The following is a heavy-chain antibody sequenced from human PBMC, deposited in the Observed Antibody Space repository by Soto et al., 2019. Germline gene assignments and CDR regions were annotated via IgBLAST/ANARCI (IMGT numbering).Heavy chain of an antibody. CDR2: ISRSGGST. CDR1: GFPFSRHA. D-gene: IGHD4-17*01. Sequence: EVLLLQSGGGLVQPGGSLRLPCAASGFPFSRHAMSWVHQAPGKGLEWVSAISRSGGSTFYSDSVRGRFTISRDNSNDTLFLQMNNVRVDDTAVYYCAEDYGGNSAYLGQGILVIVSS. CDR3: AEDYGGNSAY. V-gene: IGHV3-23*01. J-gene: IGHJ4*02.